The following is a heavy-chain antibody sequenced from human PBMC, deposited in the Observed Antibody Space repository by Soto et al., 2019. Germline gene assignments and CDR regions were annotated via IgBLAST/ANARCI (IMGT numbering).Heavy chain of an antibody. J-gene: IGHJ6*02. CDR2: ISAYNDYT. V-gene: IGHV1-18*01. CDR3: ARGGYYDNAWGKLSHYGLDV. Sequence: QVQLVQSAAEVKKPGASVKVSCKASGYTFIRYGITWVRQAPGQGREWMGWISAYNDYTIYAQKLQGRVTMTTDTSTRTVYMEPRSLKSDYTAVYYCARGGYYDNAWGKLSHYGLDVWGQGTSVTVSS. CDR1: GYTFIRYG. D-gene: IGHD3-16*01.